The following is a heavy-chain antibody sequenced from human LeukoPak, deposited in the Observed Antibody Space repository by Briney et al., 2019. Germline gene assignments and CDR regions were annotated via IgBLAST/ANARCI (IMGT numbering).Heavy chain of an antibody. J-gene: IGHJ4*02. CDR2: ISGSGGST. D-gene: IGHD3-3*01. V-gene: IGHV3-23*01. CDR3: AKDLGLFGVVTTDY. CDR1: GFTFSSYA. Sequence: SGGSLRLSCAASGFTFSSYAMSWVRQAPGKGLEWVSAISGSGGSTYYADSVKGRFTISRDNSKNTLYLQMNSLRAEDTAVYYCAKDLGLFGVVTTDYWGQGTLVTVSS.